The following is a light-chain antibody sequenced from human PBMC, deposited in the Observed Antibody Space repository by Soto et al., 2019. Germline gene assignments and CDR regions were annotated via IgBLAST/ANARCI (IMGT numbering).Light chain of an antibody. CDR2: DVT. CDR1: SSDVGGYNY. CDR3: CSYTTSNTRQIV. J-gene: IGLJ1*01. Sequence: QPVLTQPASVSGSPGQSITISCTGTSSDVGGYNYVSWYQQQPGKAPKFMIYDVTNRPSGVSNRFSGSKSGNTASLTISGLQAEDEADYYCCSYTTSNTRQIVFGTG. V-gene: IGLV2-14*01.